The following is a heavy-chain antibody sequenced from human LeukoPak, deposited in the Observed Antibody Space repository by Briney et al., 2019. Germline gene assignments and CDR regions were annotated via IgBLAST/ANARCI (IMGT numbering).Heavy chain of an antibody. CDR1: GGSIRSYY. D-gene: IGHD3-10*01. J-gene: IGHJ6*02. Sequence: SDTLSLTCTVSGGSIRSYYWSWIRQPAGKGLEGIGRIYTSGSTNYNPSLKSRVTMSVDTSKNQFSLKLISVTAADTAVYYCARDEPLYYGSGSFYYYGMDVWGQGTTVTVSS. CDR3: ARDEPLYYGSGSFYYYGMDV. V-gene: IGHV4-4*07. CDR2: IYTSGST.